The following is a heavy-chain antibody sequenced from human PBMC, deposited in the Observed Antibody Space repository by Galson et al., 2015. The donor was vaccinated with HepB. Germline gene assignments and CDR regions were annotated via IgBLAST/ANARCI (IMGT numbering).Heavy chain of an antibody. CDR2: IWYDGSNK. J-gene: IGHJ3*02. D-gene: IGHD3-16*01. CDR3: ARDGVGWGWAPPLPFDI. V-gene: IGHV3-33*01. CDR1: GFTFSSYG. Sequence: SLRLSCAASGFTFSSYGMHWVRQAPGKGLEWVAVIWYDGSNKYYADSVKGRFTISRDNSKNTLYLQMNSLRAEDTALYYCARDGVGWGWAPPLPFDIWGQGTMVTVSS.